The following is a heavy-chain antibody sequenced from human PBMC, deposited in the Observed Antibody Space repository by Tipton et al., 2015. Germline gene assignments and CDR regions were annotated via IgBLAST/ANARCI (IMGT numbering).Heavy chain of an antibody. D-gene: IGHD3-22*01. CDR3: AREGNYYDDHDF. CDR2: IIPILGAA. J-gene: IGHJ4*02. V-gene: IGHV1-69*01. CDR1: GGTFSRYG. Sequence: QLVQSGAEVKKPGSSVKVSCKASGGTFSRYGISWVRQAPGQGLEWMGGIIPILGAANYPRQFQGRVTISADESTSTAYMELSSLRSEDTAVYWCAREGNYYDDHDFWGQGTLVTVSS.